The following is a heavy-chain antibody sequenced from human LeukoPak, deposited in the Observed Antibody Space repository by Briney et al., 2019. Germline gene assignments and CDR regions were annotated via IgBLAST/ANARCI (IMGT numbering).Heavy chain of an antibody. D-gene: IGHD2-8*01. Sequence: PGGSLRLSCAASRFTFSSYWMSWVRQAPGKGLEWVANIKQDGSEKYHVDSVKGRFTISRDNSKNTLYLQMDSLRAEDTAIYYCAKIGLTSSASAYWGQGTLVTVSS. CDR3: AKIGLTSSASAY. V-gene: IGHV3-7*05. CDR1: RFTFSSYW. CDR2: IKQDGSEK. J-gene: IGHJ4*02.